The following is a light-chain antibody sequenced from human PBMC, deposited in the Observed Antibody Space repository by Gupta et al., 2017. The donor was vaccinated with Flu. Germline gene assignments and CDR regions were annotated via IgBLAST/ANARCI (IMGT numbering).Light chain of an antibody. J-gene: IGKJ2*03. CDR3: QQSYSYSYS. Sequence: DIQKTPSPSSLSASVGDRVTITCRASQSISSYLNWYQQKPGKAPKLLIYAASSLQSGVPSRFSGSGSGTDFTLTISSLQPEDFATYYCQQSYSYSYSFGQGTKLEIK. CDR2: AAS. V-gene: IGKV1-39*01. CDR1: QSISSY.